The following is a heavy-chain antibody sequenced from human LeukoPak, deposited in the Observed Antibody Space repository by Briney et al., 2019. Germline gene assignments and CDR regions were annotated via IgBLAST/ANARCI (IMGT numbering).Heavy chain of an antibody. CDR2: ISYDGSNK. CDR1: GFTFSSYA. CDR3: ARRDYYFYSMDV. Sequence: PGGSLRLSCAASGFTFSSYAMHWVRQAPGKGLEWVAVISYDGSNKYYADSVKGRFTISRDNSKNTLYLQINNLRAEDTAVYFCARRDYYFYSMDVWGKGTTVTVSS. V-gene: IGHV3-30*04. J-gene: IGHJ6*03.